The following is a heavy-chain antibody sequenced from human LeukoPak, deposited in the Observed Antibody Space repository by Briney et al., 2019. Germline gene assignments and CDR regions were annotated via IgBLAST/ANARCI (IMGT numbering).Heavy chain of an antibody. CDR3: ASLLCYGDLIDHFGMDV. D-gene: IGHD3-10*01. V-gene: IGHV1-24*01. J-gene: IGHJ6*04. CDR2: FDPESGET. CDR1: GHSLTELS. Sequence: ASVKVSCKVSGHSLTELSMHWVRQAPGKGLEWMGGFDPESGETVYAQKFQARFTMTEGAPTDTVYMELSSLTLEDTAVYYCASLLCYGDLIDHFGMDVWGKGTTDIVSS.